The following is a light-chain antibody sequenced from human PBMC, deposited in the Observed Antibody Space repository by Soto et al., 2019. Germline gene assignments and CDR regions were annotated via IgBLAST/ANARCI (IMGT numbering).Light chain of an antibody. CDR2: LGS. CDR1: QSLLHSNGYNY. CDR3: MQALGT. V-gene: IGKV2-28*01. J-gene: IGKJ5*01. Sequence: DIVMTQSPLSLPVTPGEPASISCRSSQSLLHSNGYNYLDWYLQKPGQSPQLLIYLGSNRASGVHDRFSGSGSGTDFTLKISRVEAEDVGVYYCMQALGTFGQGTRLEIK.